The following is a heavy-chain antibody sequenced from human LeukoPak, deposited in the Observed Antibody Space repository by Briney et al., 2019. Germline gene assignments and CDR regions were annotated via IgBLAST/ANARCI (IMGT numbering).Heavy chain of an antibody. CDR2: IKQDGSEK. CDR1: GFTFSSYW. D-gene: IGHD5-18*01. CDR3: ARGTWIQLWYRGYDAFDI. V-gene: IGHV3-7*04. J-gene: IGHJ3*02. Sequence: GRSLRLSCAASGFTFSSYWMSWVRQAPGKGLEWVAYIKQDGSEKYYVDSVKGRVTISRDNAENSLYVQMNSLRAEDTAVYYCARGTWIQLWYRGYDAFDIWGQGTMVTVS.